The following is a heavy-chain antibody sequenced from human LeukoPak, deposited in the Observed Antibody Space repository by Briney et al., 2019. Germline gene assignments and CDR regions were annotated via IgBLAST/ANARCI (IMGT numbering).Heavy chain of an antibody. V-gene: IGHV3-30*18. CDR2: ISYDGSNT. CDR3: AKDDQWEFRCSDY. Sequence: GRSLRLSCAASGFTFSTYGMHWVRQAPGKGLEGVAVISYDGSNTYYADSVKGRFTISRDNSKNTLYLQMNSLRAEDTAVYYCAKDDQWEFRCSDYWGQGTLVTVSS. CDR1: GFTFSTYG. J-gene: IGHJ4*02. D-gene: IGHD3-10*01.